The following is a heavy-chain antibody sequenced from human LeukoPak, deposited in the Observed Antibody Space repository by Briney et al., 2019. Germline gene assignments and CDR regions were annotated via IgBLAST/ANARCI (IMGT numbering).Heavy chain of an antibody. Sequence: SETLSLTCAVYGGSFSGYYWSWIRQPPGKGLEWIGEINHSGSTNYNPPLKSRVTISVDTSKNQFSLKLSSVTAADTAVYYCARVWGFGAFDIWGQGTMVTVSS. CDR2: INHSGST. D-gene: IGHD3-16*01. CDR1: GGSFSGYY. CDR3: ARVWGFGAFDI. J-gene: IGHJ3*02. V-gene: IGHV4-34*01.